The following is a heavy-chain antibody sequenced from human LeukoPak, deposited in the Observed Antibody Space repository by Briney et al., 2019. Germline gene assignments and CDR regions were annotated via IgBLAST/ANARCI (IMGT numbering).Heavy chain of an antibody. CDR3: ARLIYGDSRYYFDY. V-gene: IGHV1-2*02. CDR2: INPNSGGT. D-gene: IGHD4-17*01. CDR1: GYTFTGYY. Sequence: ASVKVSCKASGYTFTGYYMHWVRQAPGQGLEWMGWINPNSGGTNYAQKFQGRVTMTRDTSTSTVYMELSSLRSEDTAVYYCARLIYGDSRYYFDYWGQGTMVADSS. J-gene: IGHJ4*02.